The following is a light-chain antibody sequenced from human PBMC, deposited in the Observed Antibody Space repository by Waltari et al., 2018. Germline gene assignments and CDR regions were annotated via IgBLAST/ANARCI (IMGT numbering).Light chain of an antibody. V-gene: IGLV2-23*01. Sequence: QSALTQPASVSGSPGQWITISCTGTSSDVGGYNFVSWYQQHPGRAPKRIISEDIKRPSEVSNRVSGSKSGNTASRTISGLQAEDEAAYYCCSYAGRSTPSIFGGGTRLTVL. CDR1: SSDVGGYNF. CDR2: EDI. J-gene: IGLJ2*01. CDR3: CSYAGRSTPSI.